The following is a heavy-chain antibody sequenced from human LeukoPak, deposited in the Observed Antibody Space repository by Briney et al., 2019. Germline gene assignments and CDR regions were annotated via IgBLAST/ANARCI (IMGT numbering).Heavy chain of an antibody. CDR1: GFSFSRYG. V-gene: IGHV3-30*19. CDR3: ARDLGGYGCYGMDV. CDR2: LLHDGSEK. D-gene: IGHD3-22*01. J-gene: IGHJ6*02. Sequence: GGSLRLSCAASGFSFSRYGMHWVRQAPGKGLEWVAVLLHDGSEKYYADSVKGRFTISRGTSKNMVYLQMNSLRAEETAVYYCARDLGGYGCYGMDVWGQGTTVTVSS.